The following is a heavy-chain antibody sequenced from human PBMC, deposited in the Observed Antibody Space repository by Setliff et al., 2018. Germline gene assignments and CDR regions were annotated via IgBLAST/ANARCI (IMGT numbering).Heavy chain of an antibody. D-gene: IGHD3-22*01. V-gene: IGHV3-11*04. J-gene: IGHJ6*03. CDR2: ISSGSSTI. Sequence: PGGSLRLSCAASGFTFSDYYMSWIRQAPGKGLEWLAKISSGSSTIYYADSVKGRFTISRDNAQNSLYLQMNSLRADDTAVYYCARLALTGYDSSGYYYALDCYYYMDVWGKGTTVTVSS. CDR1: GFTFSDYY. CDR3: ARLALTGYDSSGYYYALDCYYYMDV.